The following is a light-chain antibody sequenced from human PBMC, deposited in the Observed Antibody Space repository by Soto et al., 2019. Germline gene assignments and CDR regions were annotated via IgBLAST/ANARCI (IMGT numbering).Light chain of an antibody. CDR2: DVS. J-gene: IGLJ1*01. CDR3: SSYTCSSTLV. V-gene: IGLV2-14*01. CDR1: SSDVGGHNS. Sequence: QSVLTQPASVSGSPGQSITISCTGTSSDVGGHNSVAWYQHNPGKAPKLMIYDVSNRPSGVSSRFSGSKSGNTASLSISGLQAEDEADYYCSSYTCSSTLVFGTGTKVTVL.